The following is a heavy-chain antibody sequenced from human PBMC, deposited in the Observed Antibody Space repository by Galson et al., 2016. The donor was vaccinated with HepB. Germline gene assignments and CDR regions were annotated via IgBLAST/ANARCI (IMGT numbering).Heavy chain of an antibody. CDR3: SPVDGP. D-gene: IGHD2-21*01. V-gene: IGHV3-7*03. J-gene: IGHJ5*02. CDR2: INIDGSGK. Sequence: SLRLSCAASEFPFSDNWMSWVRQAPGKGLEWVANINIDGSGKYYVDSVKGRFTISRDNAKDSPYLQMNRLRPEDTALYYCSPVDGPWGQGTLVTVSS. CDR1: EFPFSDNW.